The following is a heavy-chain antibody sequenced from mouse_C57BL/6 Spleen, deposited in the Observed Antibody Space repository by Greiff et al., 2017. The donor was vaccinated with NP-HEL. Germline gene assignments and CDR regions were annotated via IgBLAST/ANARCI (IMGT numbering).Heavy chain of an antibody. CDR2: IDPETGGT. D-gene: IGHD4-1*01. V-gene: IGHV1-15*01. CDR1: GYTFTDYE. J-gene: IGHJ4*01. CDR3: TRLTGDYYAMDY. Sequence: QVQLQQSGAELVRPGASVTLSCKASGYTFTDYEMHWVKQTPVHGLEWIGAIDPETGGTAYNQKFKGKAILTADKSSSTAYMELRSLTSEDSAVYYCTRLTGDYYAMDYWGQGTSVTVSS.